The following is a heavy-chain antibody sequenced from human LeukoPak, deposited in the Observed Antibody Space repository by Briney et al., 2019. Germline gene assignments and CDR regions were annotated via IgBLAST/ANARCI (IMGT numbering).Heavy chain of an antibody. Sequence: SETLSLTCTVSGYSISRDYSWAWIRRPPGKGLEWIGSIFHSESTYYNPSLKSRVTISVDTSKNQFSLKLSSVTAADTAVYYCARFELGYCSGGSCARGAFDIWGQGTMVTVSS. CDR1: GYSISRDYS. D-gene: IGHD2-15*01. J-gene: IGHJ3*02. V-gene: IGHV4-38-2*02. CDR2: IFHSEST. CDR3: ARFELGYCSGGSCARGAFDI.